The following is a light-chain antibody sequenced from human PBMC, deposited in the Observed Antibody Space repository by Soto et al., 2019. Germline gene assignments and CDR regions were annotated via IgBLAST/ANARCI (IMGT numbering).Light chain of an antibody. V-gene: IGLV2-23*03. CDR1: SSDVVTYNL. J-gene: IGLJ1*01. Sequence: ALTQPASVSGSPGQSISISCTGTSSDVVTYNLVSWYQQHPGKAPTVLIYEGTKRPSGVSNRFSGSKSGNTASLTISGLQTEDEADYYCYSFAGSTTFSYVFGPGTKVTVL. CDR3: YSFAGSTTFSYV. CDR2: EGT.